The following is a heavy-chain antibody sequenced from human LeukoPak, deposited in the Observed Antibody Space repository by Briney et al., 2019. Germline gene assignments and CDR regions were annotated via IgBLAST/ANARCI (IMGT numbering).Heavy chain of an antibody. D-gene: IGHD2-15*01. CDR1: GGSISSGDYY. V-gene: IGHV4-30-4*08. Sequence: PSETLSLTCTVSGGSISSGDYYWSWIRQPPGKGLEWIGYIYYSGSTCYNPSLKSRVTISVDTSKNQFSLKLSSVTAADTAVYYCARDPVVDYYYYYMDVWGKGTTVTVS. CDR2: IYYSGST. CDR3: ARDPVVDYYYYYMDV. J-gene: IGHJ6*03.